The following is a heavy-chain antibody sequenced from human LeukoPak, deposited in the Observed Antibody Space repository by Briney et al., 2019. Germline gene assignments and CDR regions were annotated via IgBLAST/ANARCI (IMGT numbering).Heavy chain of an antibody. CDR1: GYTFTSYG. J-gene: IGHJ4*02. V-gene: IGHV1-18*01. CDR2: ISAYNGNT. Sequence: GASVTVSCKASGYTFTSYGISWVRQAPGQGXEWMGWISAYNGNTNYAQKLQGRVTMTTDTSTSTAYMELRSLRSDDTAVYYCARVDYYGSGSYPILDYWGQGTLVTVSS. D-gene: IGHD3-10*01. CDR3: ARVDYYGSGSYPILDY.